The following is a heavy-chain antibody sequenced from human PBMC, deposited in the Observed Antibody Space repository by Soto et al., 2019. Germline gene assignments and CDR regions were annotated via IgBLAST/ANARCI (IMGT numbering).Heavy chain of an antibody. CDR2: INHSGST. CDR3: AREDETMVRGACFDY. J-gene: IGHJ4*02. V-gene: IGHV4-34*01. CDR1: GGSFSGYY. Sequence: SETLSLTCAVYGGSFSGYYWSWIRQPPGKGLEWIGEINHSGSTNYNPSLKSRVTISVDTSKNQFSLKLSSVTAADTAVYYCAREDETMVRGACFDYWGQGTLVTVSS. D-gene: IGHD3-10*01.